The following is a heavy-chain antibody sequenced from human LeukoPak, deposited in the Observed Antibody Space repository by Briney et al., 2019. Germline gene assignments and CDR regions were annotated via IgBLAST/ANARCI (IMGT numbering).Heavy chain of an antibody. CDR1: GYTFTSYG. CDR2: ITTYNGDT. J-gene: IGHJ4*02. Sequence: ASVKVSCKAPGYTFTSYGITWVRQAPGQGLEWMGWITTYNGDTNYAQNLQGRVTMTTDTSTSTAYMDLRSLRSDDTAVYYCARVTLKSTTTRFTLAGDYFDYWGQGTLVTVSS. D-gene: IGHD1-26*01. CDR3: ARVTLKSTTTRFTLAGDYFDY. V-gene: IGHV1-18*01.